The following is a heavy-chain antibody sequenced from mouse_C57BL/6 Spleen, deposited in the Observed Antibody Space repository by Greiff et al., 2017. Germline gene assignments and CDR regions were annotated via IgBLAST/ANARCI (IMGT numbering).Heavy chain of an antibody. D-gene: IGHD2-4*01. CDR3: ASPIYYDYDYYAMDY. Sequence: EVKLMESGGDLVKPGGSLKLSCAASGFTFSSYGMSWVRQTPDKRLEWVATISSGGSYTYYPDSVKGRFTISRDNAKNTLYLQMSSLKSEDTAMYYCASPIYYDYDYYAMDYWGQGTSVTVSS. V-gene: IGHV5-6*01. CDR1: GFTFSSYG. J-gene: IGHJ4*01. CDR2: ISSGGSYT.